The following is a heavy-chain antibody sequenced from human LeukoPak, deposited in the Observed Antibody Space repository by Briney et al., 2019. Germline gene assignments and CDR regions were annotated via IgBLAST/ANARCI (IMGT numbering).Heavy chain of an antibody. CDR3: ARDLWGSGVLDY. CDR1: GFTFSSYA. CDR2: ISYDGSNK. J-gene: IGHJ4*02. Sequence: PGGSLRLSCAASGFTFSSYAMHWVRQAPGKGLEWVAVISYDGSNKYYADSVKGRFTISRDNSKNTLYLQMNSLRAEDTAVYYCARDLWGSGVLDYWGQGILVTVSS. V-gene: IGHV3-30-3*01. D-gene: IGHD3-10*01.